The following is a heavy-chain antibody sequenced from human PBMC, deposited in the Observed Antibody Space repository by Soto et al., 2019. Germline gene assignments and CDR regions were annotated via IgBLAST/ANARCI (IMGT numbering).Heavy chain of an antibody. CDR2: MNPNSGNT. CDR1: GYTFTSYD. J-gene: IGHJ6*02. D-gene: IGHD6-13*01. V-gene: IGHV1-8*01. Sequence: QVQLVQSGAEVKKPGASVKVSCKASGYTFTSYDINWVRQATGQGLEWLGWMNPNSGNTGDAQKFQGRFTMTRHTSVSTAYMDLSSLRSEDTAVYYCARGREYRSSWAYYYYGMDVWGQGTTVTVSS. CDR3: ARGREYRSSWAYYYYGMDV.